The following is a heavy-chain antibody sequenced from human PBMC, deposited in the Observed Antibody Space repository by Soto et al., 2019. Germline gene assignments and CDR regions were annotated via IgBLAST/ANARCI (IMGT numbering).Heavy chain of an antibody. Sequence: GGSLILSCAASGFTVSSNYMSWVRQAPGKGLEWVSVIYSGGSTYYADSVKGRFTISRDNSKNTLYLQMNSLRAEDTAVYYCARDSGLHSSGWYYYYGMDVWGQGTTVTVSS. CDR3: ARDSGLHSSGWYYYYGMDV. D-gene: IGHD6-19*01. J-gene: IGHJ6*02. V-gene: IGHV3-66*01. CDR2: IYSGGST. CDR1: GFTVSSNY.